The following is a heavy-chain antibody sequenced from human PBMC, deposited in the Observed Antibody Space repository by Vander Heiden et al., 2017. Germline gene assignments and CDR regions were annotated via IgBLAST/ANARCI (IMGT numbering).Heavy chain of an antibody. CDR2: INSDGSST. D-gene: IGHD2-2*01. Sequence: EVRLEESGGALVQPGGSLRLSCSASGFPFSRFWRHWVRQAPGKGLVWVSRINSDGSSTMYADTVKGRFTISRDNAKNTVYLQMNSLRADDTAIYYCARESAVERIAFDIWGQGTMVTVSS. CDR3: ARESAVERIAFDI. CDR1: GFPFSRFW. V-gene: IGHV3-74*03. J-gene: IGHJ3*02.